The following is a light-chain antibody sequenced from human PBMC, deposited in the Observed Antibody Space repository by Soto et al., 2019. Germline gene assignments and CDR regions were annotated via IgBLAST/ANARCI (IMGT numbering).Light chain of an antibody. CDR3: QQYNSYSGT. Sequence: DIPMTQSPSTLSASVVDRVTXTCLASQSISSWLAWYQQKPGKAPKLLIYDASSFESGVPSRFSGSGSGTEFTLTISSLQPDDFATYYCQQYNSYSGTFGQGTKVDI. J-gene: IGKJ1*01. CDR1: QSISSW. V-gene: IGKV1-5*01. CDR2: DAS.